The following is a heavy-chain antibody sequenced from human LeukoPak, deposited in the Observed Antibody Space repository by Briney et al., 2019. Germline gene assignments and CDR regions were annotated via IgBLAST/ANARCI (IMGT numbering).Heavy chain of an antibody. J-gene: IGHJ4*02. D-gene: IGHD5-12*01. CDR2: ISSSSSYI. V-gene: IGHV3-21*01. CDR3: AFPTITGFDY. Sequence: GGSLRLSCAASGFTFSGYSMNWVRQAPGKGLEWVSSISSSSSYIYYADSVKGRFTISRDNAKNSLYLQMNSQRAEDTAVYYCAFPTITGFDYWGQGTLVTVSS. CDR1: GFTFSGYS.